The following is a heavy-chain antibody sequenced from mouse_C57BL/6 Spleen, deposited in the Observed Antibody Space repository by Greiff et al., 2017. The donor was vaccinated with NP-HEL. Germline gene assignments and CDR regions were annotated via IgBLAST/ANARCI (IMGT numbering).Heavy chain of an antibody. CDR2: INPNNGGT. Sequence: VQLQQSGPALVKPGASVKMSCKASGYTFTDYYMNWVKQSHGTSLEWIGIINPNNGGTSYNQKFKGKATLTVDKSSNTAYMELNSLTSEDSAVYYCARDGSNWYYFDYWGQGTTLTVSS. CDR1: GYTFTDYY. D-gene: IGHD1-1*01. V-gene: IGHV1-19*01. J-gene: IGHJ2*01. CDR3: ARDGSNWYYFDY.